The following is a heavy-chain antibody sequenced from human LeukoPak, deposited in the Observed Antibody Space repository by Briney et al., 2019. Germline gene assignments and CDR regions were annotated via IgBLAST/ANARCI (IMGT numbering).Heavy chain of an antibody. CDR2: ISSSGSTI. D-gene: IGHD2-21*02. J-gene: IGHJ4*02. CDR3: ARGARVVTAIRGFDY. V-gene: IGHV3-11*01. CDR1: GFTFSDYY. Sequence: PGGSLRLSCAASGFTFSDYYMSWIRQAPGKGLEWVSYISSSGSTIYYADSVKGRFTIPRDNAKNSLYLQMNSLRAEDTAVYYCARGARVVTAIRGFDYWGQGTLVTVSS.